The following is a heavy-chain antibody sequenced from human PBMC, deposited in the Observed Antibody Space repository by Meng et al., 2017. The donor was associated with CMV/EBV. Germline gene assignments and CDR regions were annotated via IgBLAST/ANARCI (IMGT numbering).Heavy chain of an antibody. CDR2: IYYSGST. CDR1: GGSISSSSYY. Sequence: LQLHGRVRGLATPSVTLSPTCTVSGGSISSSSYYWGWIRQPPGKGLEWIGSIYYSGSTYYNPSLKSRVTISVDTSKNQFSLKLSSVTAADTAVYYCARSIAARPYRYNWFDPWGQGTLVTVSS. D-gene: IGHD6-6*01. CDR3: ARSIAARPYRYNWFDP. V-gene: IGHV4-39*07. J-gene: IGHJ5*02.